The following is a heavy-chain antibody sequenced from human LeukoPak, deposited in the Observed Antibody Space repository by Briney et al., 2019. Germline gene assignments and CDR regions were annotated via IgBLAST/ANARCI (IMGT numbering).Heavy chain of an antibody. Sequence: PSETLSLTCAVSGGSISSSNWWRWVRQPPGKGLEWIGEIYHSGSTNYNPSLQSRVTISVDKSKNQFSLKLSYVTAADTAVYYCERSIGLRSSGFAFDIWGQGTMVTVSS. CDR1: GGSISSSNW. D-gene: IGHD6-25*01. J-gene: IGHJ3*02. V-gene: IGHV4-4*02. CDR3: ERSIGLRSSGFAFDI. CDR2: IYHSGST.